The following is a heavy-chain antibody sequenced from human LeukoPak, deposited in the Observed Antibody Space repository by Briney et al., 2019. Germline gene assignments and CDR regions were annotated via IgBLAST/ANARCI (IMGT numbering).Heavy chain of an antibody. CDR2: INPSGGST. Sequence: ASVKVSCKASGYTFTSYYMHWVRQAPGQGLEWMGIINPSGGSTSYAQKFQGRVTMTRDTSISTAYMELSRLRSDDTAVYYCARYSSGWYRVFDYWGQGTLVTVSS. V-gene: IGHV1-46*01. CDR3: ARYSSGWYRVFDY. J-gene: IGHJ4*02. D-gene: IGHD6-19*01. CDR1: GYTFTSYY.